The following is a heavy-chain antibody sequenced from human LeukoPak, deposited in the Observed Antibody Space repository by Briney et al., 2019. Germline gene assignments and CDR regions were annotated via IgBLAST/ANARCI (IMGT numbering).Heavy chain of an antibody. CDR2: ISGDGGST. CDR3: AKDTGIAVAATNY. J-gene: IGHJ4*02. Sequence: GGSLRLSCAASGFTFDDYAMHWVRHAPGKGLEWVSLISGDGGSTYYADSVKGRFTISRDNSKNSLYLQMNSLRTADTALYYCAKDTGIAVAATNYWGQGPLVTVSS. V-gene: IGHV3-43*02. D-gene: IGHD6-19*01. CDR1: GFTFDDYA.